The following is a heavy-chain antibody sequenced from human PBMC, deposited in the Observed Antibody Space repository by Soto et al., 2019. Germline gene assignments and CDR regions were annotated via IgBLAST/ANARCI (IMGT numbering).Heavy chain of an antibody. CDR1: GGTIRSPDW. CDR3: ARDFAYFDS. D-gene: IGHD3-3*01. Sequence: SETLSLTCGVSGGTIRSPDWWTWVRQPPGKGLEWIGEIFQSGSTNYTPSLESRVTISVDKSKNQFSLNLDSVTAADTAVYFCARDFAYFDSWGQGTLVTVSS. CDR2: IFQSGST. V-gene: IGHV4-4*02. J-gene: IGHJ4*02.